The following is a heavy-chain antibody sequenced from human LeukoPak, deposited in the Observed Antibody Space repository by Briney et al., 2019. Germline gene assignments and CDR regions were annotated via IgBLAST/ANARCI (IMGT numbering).Heavy chain of an antibody. V-gene: IGHV3-53*01. J-gene: IGHJ3*02. CDR2: IYRGGNT. CDR1: GFTFSSYA. CDR3: ARDNWDTGFDI. Sequence: GGSLRLSCAASGFTFSSYAMSWVRQAPGKGLEWVSIIYRGGNTYYADSVKGRFTISRDNSKNTLFLQMNSLRVEDTAVYYCARDNWDTGFDIWGQGTMVTVSS. D-gene: IGHD1/OR15-1a*01.